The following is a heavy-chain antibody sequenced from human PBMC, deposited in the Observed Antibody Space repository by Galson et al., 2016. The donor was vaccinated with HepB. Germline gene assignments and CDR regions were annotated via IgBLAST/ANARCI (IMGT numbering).Heavy chain of an antibody. CDR1: GFTFNYHF. J-gene: IGHJ6*02. CDR2: INSDGTAT. CDR3: ARGSLPPITISTLRHRRLEGMDV. D-gene: IGHD3-3*01. V-gene: IGHV3-74*01. Sequence: SLRLSCAGSGFTFNYHFMHWVRQAPGKGLVWVSHINSDGTATTYADSVKGRFTISRDNAKNTVYLQINSLRADDTAVYYCARGSLPPITISTLRHRRLEGMDVWGQGTTVTVSS.